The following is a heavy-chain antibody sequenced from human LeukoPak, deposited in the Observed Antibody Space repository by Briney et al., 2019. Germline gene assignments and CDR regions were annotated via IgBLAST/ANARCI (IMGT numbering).Heavy chain of an antibody. CDR3: ARGRGSRGIVDY. CDR2: ISSSSSSYI. D-gene: IGHD6-13*01. J-gene: IGHJ4*02. Sequence: PGGSLRLSCAASGFTFSSYSMSWVRQAPGKGLEWVSSISSSSSSYIYYADSVKGRFTISRDNAKNSLYLQMNSLRAEDTAVYYCARGRGSRGIVDYWGQGTLVTVSS. V-gene: IGHV3-21*01. CDR1: GFTFSSYS.